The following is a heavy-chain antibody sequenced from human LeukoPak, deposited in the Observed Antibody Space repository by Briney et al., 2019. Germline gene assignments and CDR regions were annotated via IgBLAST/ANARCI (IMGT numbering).Heavy chain of an antibody. CDR3: ARLRRDGSYWYADDC. CDR2: ISLSDST. V-gene: IGHV4-4*07. CDR1: GGSLSSYY. J-gene: IGHJ4*02. D-gene: IGHD6-19*01. Sequence: SETLSLTCTVSGGSLSSYYWSWIRQPAGKGLEWSGRISLSDSTNYNPSLKSRVTMSVDTSKNQFSLKLSSVTAADTAVYYCARLRRDGSYWYADDCWGQGTLVTVSS.